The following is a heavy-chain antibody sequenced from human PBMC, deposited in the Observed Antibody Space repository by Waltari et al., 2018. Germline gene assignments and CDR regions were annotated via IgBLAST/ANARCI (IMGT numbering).Heavy chain of an antibody. CDR2: VNGRGKT. CDR3: ARDRGRGLYLDS. V-gene: IGHV4-4*02. D-gene: IGHD2-15*01. J-gene: IGHJ4*02. CDR1: GDSMSRTYW. Sequence: QLQLQQSGPGLVKPSESLSLTCAVSGDSMSRTYWWSWVRQSPGKGLEWIGQVNGRGKTNYNPSLASRVTRSLDTSNNQFALKVSSATAADTAMYYCARDRGRGLYLDSWGQGTLVTVSP.